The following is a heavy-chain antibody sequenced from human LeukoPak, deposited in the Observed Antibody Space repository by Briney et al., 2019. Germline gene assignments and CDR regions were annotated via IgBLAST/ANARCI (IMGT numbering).Heavy chain of an antibody. CDR1: GFTFSSYW. CDR2: IKQDGNEK. CDR3: ATEELDYDSSGYYNWFDP. Sequence: GGSLRLSCAASGFTFSSYWMSWVRQAPGKGLEWVANIKQDGNEKYYVDSVKGRFTISRDNAKNSLYLQMNSLRAEDTAVYYCATEELDYDSSGYYNWFDPWGQGTLVTVSS. D-gene: IGHD3-22*01. V-gene: IGHV3-7*01. J-gene: IGHJ5*02.